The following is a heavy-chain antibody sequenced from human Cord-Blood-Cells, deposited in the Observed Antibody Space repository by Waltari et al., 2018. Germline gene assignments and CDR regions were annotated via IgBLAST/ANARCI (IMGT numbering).Heavy chain of an antibody. CDR1: GYTFPSYA. J-gene: IGHJ5*02. CDR2: MNPNSGNT. D-gene: IGHD6-13*01. CDR3: VRRGAAAGNWFDP. V-gene: IGHV1-8*03. Sequence: QVQLVQSGAEVKKPGASVKVSCKASGYTFPSYAINWVRQATGQGLEWMGWMNPNSGNTGYAQKFQGRVTITRNTSISTAYMELSSLRSEDTAVYYCVRRGAAAGNWFDPWGQGTLVTVSS.